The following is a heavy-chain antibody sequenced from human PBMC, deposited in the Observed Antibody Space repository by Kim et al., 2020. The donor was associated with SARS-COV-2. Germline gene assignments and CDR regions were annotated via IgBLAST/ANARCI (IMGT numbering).Heavy chain of an antibody. CDR3: AKLSYDSSGYYSYFDY. J-gene: IGHJ4*02. Sequence: SVKGRFTISRDNSKNTLYLQMNSLRAEDTAVYYCAKLSYDSSGYYSYFDYWGQGTLVTVSS. D-gene: IGHD3-22*01. V-gene: IGHV3-23*01.